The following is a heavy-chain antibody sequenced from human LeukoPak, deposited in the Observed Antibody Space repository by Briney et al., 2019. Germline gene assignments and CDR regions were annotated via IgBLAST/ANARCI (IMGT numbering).Heavy chain of an antibody. CDR3: ARSRGGSYNNYYYMDV. Sequence: PSETLSLTCAVYGGSFSGYYWSWIRQPPGKGLEWIGEINHSGSTNYNPSLKSRVTISVDTSKNQFSLKLSSVTAADTAVYYCARSRGGSYNNYYYMDVWGKGTTVTVSS. D-gene: IGHD3-16*01. V-gene: IGHV4-34*01. CDR1: GGSFSGYY. CDR2: INHSGST. J-gene: IGHJ6*03.